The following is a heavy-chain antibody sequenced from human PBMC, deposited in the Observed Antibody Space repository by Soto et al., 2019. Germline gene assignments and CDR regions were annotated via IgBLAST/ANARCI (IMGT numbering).Heavy chain of an antibody. CDR1: GGTFSSYA. CDR3: ARVDRSYNWNYLPPRNADYYYYCMDV. V-gene: IGHV1-69*12. CDR2: IIPIFGTA. D-gene: IGHD1-7*01. Sequence: QVQLVQSGAEVKKPGSSVKVSCKASGGTFSSYAISWVRQAPGQGLEWMGGIIPIFGTANYAQKFKVRVTITEDEYTSTAYMELRSMRSEDTAVYYCARVDRSYNWNYLPPRNADYYYYCMDVWGQGTTVTVSS. J-gene: IGHJ6*02.